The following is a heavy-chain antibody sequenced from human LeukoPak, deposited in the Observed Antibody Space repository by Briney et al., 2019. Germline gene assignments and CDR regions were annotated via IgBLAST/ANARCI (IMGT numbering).Heavy chain of an antibody. CDR2: ISAYNGNT. CDR1: GYTFTSYG. J-gene: IGHJ6*02. Sequence: ASVKVSCKASGYTFTSYGISWVRQAPGQGLEWMGWISAYNGNTNYAQKLQGRVTMTTDTSTSTAYMELRSLRSDDTAVYYCARDSYSSSRYVYYYYYGMDVWGQGTTVTVSS. D-gene: IGHD6-13*01. V-gene: IGHV1-18*01. CDR3: ARDSYSSSRYVYYYYYGMDV.